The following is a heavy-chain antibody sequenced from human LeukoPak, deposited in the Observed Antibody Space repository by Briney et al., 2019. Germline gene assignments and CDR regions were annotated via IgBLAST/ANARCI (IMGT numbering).Heavy chain of an antibody. CDR2: INPDSGGT. D-gene: IGHD1-1*01. CDR3: ARDKQLDWAHYYYYYMDV. CDR1: GYTFTGYY. Sequence: GASVKVSCKASGYTFTGYYMQWVRQAPGQGLEWMGWINPDSGGTNSAQKFQGRVTMTGDTSINTAYMELSRLRSDDTAVYYCARDKQLDWAHYYYYYMDVWGKGTTITVSS. V-gene: IGHV1-2*02. J-gene: IGHJ6*03.